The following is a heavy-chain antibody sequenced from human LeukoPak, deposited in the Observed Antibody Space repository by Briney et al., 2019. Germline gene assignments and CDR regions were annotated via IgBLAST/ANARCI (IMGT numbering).Heavy chain of an antibody. CDR3: ARDDTVTTRYMDV. Sequence: SETLSLTCTVSGGSISSGSYYWSWIRQPAGKGLEWIGRIYTSGSTNYNPSLKSRVTISVDTSKNQFSLKLSSVTAADTAVYYCARDDTVTTRYMDVWAKGPRSPSP. CDR2: IYTSGST. J-gene: IGHJ6*03. V-gene: IGHV4-61*02. CDR1: GGSISSGSYY. D-gene: IGHD4-11*01.